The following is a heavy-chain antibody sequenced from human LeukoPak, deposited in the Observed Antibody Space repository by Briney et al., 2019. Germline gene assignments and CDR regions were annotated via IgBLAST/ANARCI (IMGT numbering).Heavy chain of an antibody. CDR3: AKGGAADAGYYAMDV. V-gene: IGHV3-23*01. J-gene: IGHJ6*02. Sequence: GGSLRLSCAACGFTFSTYAMSWVRQGPGKGLEGVAAISLSGGNTYYADSVKGRFTVSRDNSKNTLYLQVSSLRADDTPVYYCAKGGAADAGYYAMDVWGQGTTVTV. CDR2: ISLSGGNT. CDR1: GFTFSTYA. D-gene: IGHD6-13*01.